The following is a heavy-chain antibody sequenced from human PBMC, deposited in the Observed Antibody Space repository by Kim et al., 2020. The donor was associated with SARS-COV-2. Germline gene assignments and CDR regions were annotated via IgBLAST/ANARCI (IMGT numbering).Heavy chain of an antibody. V-gene: IGHV4-34*01. J-gene: IGHJ6*02. Sequence: YNPSLQGRVTISVDPSKNPFSLKLSSVTAADTAVYYCARGGPYYYYGMDVWGQGTTVTVSS. CDR3: ARGGPYYYYGMDV.